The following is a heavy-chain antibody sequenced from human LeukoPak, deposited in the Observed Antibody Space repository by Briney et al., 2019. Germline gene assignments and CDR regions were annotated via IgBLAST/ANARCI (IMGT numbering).Heavy chain of an antibody. V-gene: IGHV1-69*04. CDR3: ALIPGGSWAFDY. D-gene: IGHD6-13*01. J-gene: IGHJ4*02. Sequence: SVKVSCKASGDTFSSYAINWVRQAPGQGLEWMGRIIPILGIANYAQKFQGRVTITADKSTSTAYMEVSSLRSDDTAVYYCALIPGGSWAFDYWGQGTLVTVSS. CDR2: IIPILGIA. CDR1: GDTFSSYA.